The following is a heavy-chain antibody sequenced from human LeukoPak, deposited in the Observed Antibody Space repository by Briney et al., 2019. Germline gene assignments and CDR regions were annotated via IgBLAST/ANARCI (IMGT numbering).Heavy chain of an antibody. D-gene: IGHD3-3*01. CDR1: GFTFSSYA. Sequence: GGSLRLSCAVSGFTFSSYAMSWVRQAPGKGLEWVSAISGSDDSTYYADSVKGRFTIFRDNSKNTVYLEMDNLRAEDTAVYYCATDRPWRGVYWGQGIMVTVSS. J-gene: IGHJ4*02. CDR2: ISGSDDST. V-gene: IGHV3-23*01. CDR3: ATDRPWRGVY.